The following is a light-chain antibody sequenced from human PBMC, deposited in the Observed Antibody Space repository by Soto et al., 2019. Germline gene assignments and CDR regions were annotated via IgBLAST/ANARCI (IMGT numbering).Light chain of an antibody. CDR1: QSVDSDF. CDR2: GAS. CDR3: QQYGGSPTT. Sequence: IVWTQSPGILSLSPGERATLSCRASQSVDSDFLAWYQQKPGQATRILIYGASSRATAIPDRFSGSGSGTDFTLTVHRLEPDDSAVYYCQQYGGSPTTFGQGTRLEIK. V-gene: IGKV3-20*01. J-gene: IGKJ5*01.